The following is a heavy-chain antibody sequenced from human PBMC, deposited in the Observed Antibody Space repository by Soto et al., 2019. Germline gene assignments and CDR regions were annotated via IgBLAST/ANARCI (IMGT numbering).Heavy chain of an antibody. Sequence: GASVKVSCKASGGTFSSYAISWVRQAPGQGLEWMGGIIPIFGTANYAHKFQGRVTITADESTSTAYMELSSLRSEDTAVYYCARETYGSGSYSFDPWGQGTLVTVSS. CDR2: IIPIFGTA. CDR3: ARETYGSGSYSFDP. CDR1: GGTFSSYA. D-gene: IGHD3-10*01. V-gene: IGHV1-69*13. J-gene: IGHJ5*02.